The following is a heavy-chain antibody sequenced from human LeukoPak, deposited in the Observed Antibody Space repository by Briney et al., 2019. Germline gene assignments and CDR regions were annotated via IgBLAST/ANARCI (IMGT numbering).Heavy chain of an antibody. J-gene: IGHJ4*02. CDR2: ISSNGGST. CDR1: GFTFSSYA. CDR3: ARGDTPGWGSYRYTGFFDY. V-gene: IGHV3-64*01. Sequence: PGGSLRLSFAASGFTFSSYAMHWVRQAPGKGLEYVSAISSNGGSTYYANSVKGRFTISRDNSKNTLYLQMGSLRAEDMAVYYCARGDTPGWGSYRYTGFFDYWGQGTLVTVSS. D-gene: IGHD3-16*02.